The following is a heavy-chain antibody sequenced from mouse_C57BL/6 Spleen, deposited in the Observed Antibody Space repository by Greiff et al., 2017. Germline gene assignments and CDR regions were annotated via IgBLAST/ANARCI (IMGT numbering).Heavy chain of an antibody. CDR3: ARWGWLLRYFDY. J-gene: IGHJ2*01. Sequence: EVQGVESGPELVKPGASVKIPCKASGYTFTDYNMDWVKQSHGKSLEWIGDINPNNGGTIYNQKFKGKATLTVDKSYSTAYMELRSLTSEDTAVYYCARWGWLLRYFDYWGPGTTLTVSS. D-gene: IGHD2-3*01. V-gene: IGHV1-18*01. CDR2: INPNNGGT. CDR1: GYTFTDYN.